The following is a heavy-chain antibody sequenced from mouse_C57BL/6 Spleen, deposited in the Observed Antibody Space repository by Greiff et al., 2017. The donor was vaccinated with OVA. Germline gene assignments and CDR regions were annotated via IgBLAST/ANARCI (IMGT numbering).Heavy chain of an antibody. V-gene: IGHV14-2*01. CDR1: GFTFTDYY. CDR3: ARGDYDRYFDV. J-gene: IGHJ1*03. D-gene: IGHD2-4*01. Sequence: VQLQQSGAELVKPGASVKLSCTASGFTFTDYYMHWVKQRPEQGLEWIGMIDPEDGATKYAPKFQGKATITADTSSNTAYLQLSSLTSEDTAVYYCARGDYDRYFDVWGTGTTVTVSS. CDR2: IDPEDGAT.